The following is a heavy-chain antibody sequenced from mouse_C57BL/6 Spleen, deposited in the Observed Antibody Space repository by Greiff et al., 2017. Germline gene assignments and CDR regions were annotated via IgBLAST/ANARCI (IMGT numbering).Heavy chain of an antibody. CDR1: GFNIKNTY. Sequence: VQLQQSVAELVRPGASVKLSCTASGFNIKNTYMHWVKQRPEQGLEWIGRIDPANGNTKYAPKFQGKATITADPSSNTAYLQLSSLTSEDTAIYYCARDYDDSFSYYYAMDYGGPGTSVTVSS. CDR3: ARDYDDSFSYYYAMDY. V-gene: IGHV14-3*01. D-gene: IGHD2-4*01. J-gene: IGHJ4*01. CDR2: IDPANGNT.